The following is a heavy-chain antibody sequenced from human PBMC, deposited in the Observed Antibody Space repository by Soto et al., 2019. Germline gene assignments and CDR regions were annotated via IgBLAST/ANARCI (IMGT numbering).Heavy chain of an antibody. D-gene: IGHD6-19*01. V-gene: IGHV3-23*01. CDR2: VTGSGGAT. CDR3: AKSSGWYVNNWLDP. J-gene: IGHJ5*02. CDR1: GFTFSSYA. Sequence: PGGSLRLSCVPSGFTFSSYAMSWVRQAPGKGLEWVSSVTGSGGATYHAESVKGRFTISRYNAKNTLYLQMNSLRTDDTAIYYCAKSSGWYVNNWLDPWGQGTLVTVSS.